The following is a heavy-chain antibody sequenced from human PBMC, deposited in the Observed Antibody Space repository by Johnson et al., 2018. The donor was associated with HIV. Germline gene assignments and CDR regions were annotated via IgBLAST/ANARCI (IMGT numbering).Heavy chain of an antibody. D-gene: IGHD6-13*01. J-gene: IGHJ3*02. CDR2: LSGSGNK. CDR1: GFTFSNYA. CDR3: ARDATAAGARTFDI. V-gene: IGHV3-23*04. Sequence: VQLVESGGGLVQPGGSLRLSCAASGFTFSNYAMSWVRQAPGKGLEWVSGLSGSGNKYYADSVKGRFTISRDNSKNTLYLQMNSLRAEDTAVYYCARDATAAGARTFDIWGQGTMVTVSS.